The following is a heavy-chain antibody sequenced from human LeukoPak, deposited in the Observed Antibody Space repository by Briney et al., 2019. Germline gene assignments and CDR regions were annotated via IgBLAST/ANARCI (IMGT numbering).Heavy chain of an antibody. V-gene: IGHV1-8*01. D-gene: IGHD3-9*01. CDR2: ESPKTRRT. Sequence: GSSVKVSCKASGYTFSDYEINWVRQATGQGLEWMGWESPKTRRTGYPRKFQGRVTMTSNTSINTAYMELSSPTSDDTAVYYCTRGPFSDWLTQSWFDPWGQGTLVTVSS. CDR3: TRGPFSDWLTQSWFDP. J-gene: IGHJ5*02. CDR1: GYTFSDYE.